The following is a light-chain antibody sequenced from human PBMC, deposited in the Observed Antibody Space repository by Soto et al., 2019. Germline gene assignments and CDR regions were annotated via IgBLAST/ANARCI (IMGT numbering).Light chain of an antibody. CDR2: TNN. CDR3: AAWDDSLGAYV. CDR1: NSSIGTNT. Sequence: QSALTQPPSASATPGQRVTIPCSGSNSSIGTNTVNWYQQLPGTAPRLLIYTNNQRPSGVPQRFSGSKTGTSASLAIGGLQSEDGADYYCAAWDDSLGAYVFGTGTKVTVL. V-gene: IGLV1-44*01. J-gene: IGLJ1*01.